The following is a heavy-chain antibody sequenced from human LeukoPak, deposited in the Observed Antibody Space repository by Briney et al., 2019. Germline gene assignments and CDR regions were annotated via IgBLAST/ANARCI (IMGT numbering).Heavy chain of an antibody. J-gene: IGHJ6*02. V-gene: IGHV3-23*01. Sequence: GGSLRLSCAASGFTFSSYAMSWVRQAPGKGLEWVSAISGSGGSTYYADSVKGRFTISRDNSKNTLYLQMNSLRAEDTAVYYCAKDWRYCSGGSCYEIYYYYYGMDVWGQGTTVTVSS. CDR1: GFTFSSYA. D-gene: IGHD2-15*01. CDR2: ISGSGGST. CDR3: AKDWRYCSGGSCYEIYYYYYGMDV.